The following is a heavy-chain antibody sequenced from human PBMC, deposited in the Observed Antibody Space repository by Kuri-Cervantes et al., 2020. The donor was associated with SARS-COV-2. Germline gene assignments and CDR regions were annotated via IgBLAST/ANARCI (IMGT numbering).Heavy chain of an antibody. V-gene: IGHV4-59*01. CDR2: IYYSGST. CDR1: GDSITSYY. D-gene: IGHD6-19*01. Sequence: GSLRLSCSISGDSITSYYWSWIRQPPGKGLEWIGYIYYSGSTNYNPSLKSRVTISVDTSKNQFSLKLSSVTAADTAVYYCARVSSSGWYRFDPWGQGTLVTVSS. J-gene: IGHJ5*02. CDR3: ARVSSSGWYRFDP.